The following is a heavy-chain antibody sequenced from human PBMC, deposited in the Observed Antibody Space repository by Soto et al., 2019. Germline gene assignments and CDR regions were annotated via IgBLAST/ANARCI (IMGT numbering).Heavy chain of an antibody. V-gene: IGHV4-39*02. CDR1: GGSISSSSYY. CDR2: IYYSGST. J-gene: IGHJ4*02. Sequence: SETLSLTCNVSGGSISSSSYYWGWIRQPPRKGLEWIGSIYYSGSTYYNPSLKSRVTISVDTSKNQISLKVSSVTAADTAVYYCAREDRSIHYGSGSYSLWGQGTLVTVSS. CDR3: AREDRSIHYGSGSYSL. D-gene: IGHD3-10*01.